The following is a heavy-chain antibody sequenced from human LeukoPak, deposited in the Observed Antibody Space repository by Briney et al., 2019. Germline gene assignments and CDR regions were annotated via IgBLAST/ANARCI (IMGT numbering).Heavy chain of an antibody. V-gene: IGHV3-30*04. Sequence: GGSLRLSCAASGFIFSSYAMHWVRQAPGKGLEWVAGISYDGNNKYYTASVKGGLTISRDNSRNSLYLQMSSLSAEDTAVYFCARALETWAFDYWGQGTLVTVSS. J-gene: IGHJ4*02. CDR2: ISYDGNNK. D-gene: IGHD7-27*01. CDR3: ARALETWAFDY. CDR1: GFIFSSYA.